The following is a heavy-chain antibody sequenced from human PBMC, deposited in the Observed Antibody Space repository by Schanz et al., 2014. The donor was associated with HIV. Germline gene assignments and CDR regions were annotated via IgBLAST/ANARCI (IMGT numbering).Heavy chain of an antibody. D-gene: IGHD2-21*01. Sequence: QVQLVESGGGVVQPGRSLRLSCAASGFTFSSYAMYWVRQAPGKGLEWVADLSHDGSNKYYADSVKGRFTISRDNSKNTLYLQMNSLRAEDTATYYCTREGNYYGGSVPGHWGQGALVSVSS. CDR3: TREGNYYGGSVPGH. J-gene: IGHJ4*02. CDR2: LSHDGSNK. CDR1: GFTFSSYA. V-gene: IGHV3-30-3*01.